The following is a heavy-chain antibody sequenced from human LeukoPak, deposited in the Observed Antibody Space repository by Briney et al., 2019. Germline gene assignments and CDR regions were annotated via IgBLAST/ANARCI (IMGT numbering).Heavy chain of an antibody. CDR2: ISASGGSS. J-gene: IGHJ3*02. V-gene: IGHV3-23*01. CDR1: GFTFSSYG. Sequence: GGSLRLSCAASGFTFSSYGMSWVRQAPGKGLEWVSAISASGGSSYYADSVKGRFTISRDNSKNTLYLQMNSLRAEDTAVYYCARAGRYSYDSSGYYYDAIDIWGQGTMVTVSS. CDR3: ARAGRYSYDSSGYYYDAIDI. D-gene: IGHD3-22*01.